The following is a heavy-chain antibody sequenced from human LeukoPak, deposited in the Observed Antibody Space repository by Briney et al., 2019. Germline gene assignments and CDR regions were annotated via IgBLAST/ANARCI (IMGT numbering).Heavy chain of an antibody. CDR2: ISGSGGST. Sequence: PGGSLRLSCAASGFTFSSYAMSWVRQAPGKGLEWVSAISGSGGSTYYADSVKGRFTISRDNSKNTLFLQMNSLRAEDTAVYYCAKKGMQQWRVNEYFQHWGQGTLVTVSS. D-gene: IGHD6-19*01. CDR1: GFTFSSYA. V-gene: IGHV3-23*01. CDR3: AKKGMQQWRVNEYFQH. J-gene: IGHJ1*01.